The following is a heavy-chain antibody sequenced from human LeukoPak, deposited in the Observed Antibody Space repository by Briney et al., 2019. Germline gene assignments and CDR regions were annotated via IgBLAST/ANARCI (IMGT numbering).Heavy chain of an antibody. D-gene: IGHD3-3*01. CDR2: ISGSGGST. Sequence: GGSLRLSCAASGFTVSNNYMSWVRQAPGKGLEWVSAISGSGGSTYYADSVKGRFTISRDNSKNTLYLQMNSLRAEDTAVYYCAKDPPFWSGSYFDYWGQGTLVTVSS. V-gene: IGHV3-23*01. CDR3: AKDPPFWSGSYFDY. J-gene: IGHJ4*02. CDR1: GFTVSNNY.